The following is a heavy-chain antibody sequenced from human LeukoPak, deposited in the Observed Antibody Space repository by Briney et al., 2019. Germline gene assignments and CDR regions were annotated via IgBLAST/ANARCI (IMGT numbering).Heavy chain of an antibody. CDR2: SSWNSGTI. V-gene: IGHV3-9*01. D-gene: IGHD1/OR15-1a*01. CDR3: AKDMAVGTTLRVYAFDV. CDR1: GFTFSDYA. J-gene: IGHJ3*01. Sequence: PGGSLRPSCAASGFTFSDYAMHWVRQVPGKGLEWVGGSSWNSGTIAYGDSVKGRATISRDNARNSLYLEVNSLRVEDTALYYCAKDMAVGTTLRVYAFDVWGQGSLVTVSS.